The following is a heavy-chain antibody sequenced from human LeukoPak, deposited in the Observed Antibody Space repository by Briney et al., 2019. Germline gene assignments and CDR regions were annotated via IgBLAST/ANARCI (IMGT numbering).Heavy chain of an antibody. CDR2: INPNSGGT. J-gene: IGHJ4*02. CDR3: ARDSYYDFWSGYLYYFDY. Sequence: ASVKVSCKASGYTFTGYYMHWVRQAPGQGLEWMGWINPNSGGTNYAQKFQGRVTMTRDTSISTAYMELSRLRSDDTAMYYCARDSYYDFWSGYLYYFDYWGQGTLVTVSS. CDR1: GYTFTGYY. V-gene: IGHV1-2*02. D-gene: IGHD3-3*01.